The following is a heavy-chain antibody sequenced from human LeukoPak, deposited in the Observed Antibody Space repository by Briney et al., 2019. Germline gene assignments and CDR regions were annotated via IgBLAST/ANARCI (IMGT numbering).Heavy chain of an antibody. V-gene: IGHV3-30*04. CDR1: GSTFSSYA. CDR2: ISYDGSNK. Sequence: TGGSLRLTCAASGSTFSSYAMHWVRQARGKGLEWVAVISYDGSNKYYADSVKGRFTISRDNSKNTLYLQMNSLRAEDTAVYYCARAPGGPYSSGSWFDPWGQGTLVTVSS. CDR3: ARAPGGPYSSGSWFDP. D-gene: IGHD6-19*01. J-gene: IGHJ5*02.